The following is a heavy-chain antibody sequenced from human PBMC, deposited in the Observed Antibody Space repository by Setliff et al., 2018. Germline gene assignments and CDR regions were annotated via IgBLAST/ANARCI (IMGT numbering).Heavy chain of an antibody. Sequence: ASVKVSCKASGYTFTSYDINWVRQATGQGLEWMGWMNPNGGNTGYAQKFQGRVTITRNTSISTAYMELSSLRSEDTAVYYCQVGIGTMVRGVIIGDYYYMDVWGKGTTVTVS. CDR3: QVGIGTMVRGVIIGDYYYMDV. D-gene: IGHD3-10*01. CDR2: MNPNGGNT. V-gene: IGHV1-8*03. CDR1: GYTFTSYD. J-gene: IGHJ6*03.